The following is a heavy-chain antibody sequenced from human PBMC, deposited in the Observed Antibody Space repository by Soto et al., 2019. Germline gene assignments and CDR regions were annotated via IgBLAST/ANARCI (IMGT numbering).Heavy chain of an antibody. J-gene: IGHJ3*02. Sequence: PGGSLRLSCAASGFTFSSYSMHWVRQAPGKGLEYVSAISSNGGSTYYANSVKGRFTISRDNSKNTLYLQMGSLRAEDMAVYYCARDQHGAFDICGQGTMVTVSS. CDR3: ARDQHGAFDI. CDR2: ISSNGGST. D-gene: IGHD2-21*01. V-gene: IGHV3-64*01. CDR1: GFTFSSYS.